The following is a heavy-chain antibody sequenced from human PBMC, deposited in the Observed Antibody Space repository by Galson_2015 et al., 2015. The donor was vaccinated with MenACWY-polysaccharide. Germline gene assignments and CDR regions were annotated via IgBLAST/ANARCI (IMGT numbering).Heavy chain of an antibody. Sequence: SLRLSCAASGFTVSSNYMGWIRQAPGKGLEWVSAISGSGSTTFYADSAKGRFTISRDNSKNTLYLQMNNLRAEDTAIYYCAREIWSYFDWGQGTLVTVSS. J-gene: IGHJ4*02. CDR2: ISGSGSTT. CDR3: AREIWSYFD. D-gene: IGHD1-26*01. CDR1: GFTVSSNY. V-gene: IGHV3-23*01.